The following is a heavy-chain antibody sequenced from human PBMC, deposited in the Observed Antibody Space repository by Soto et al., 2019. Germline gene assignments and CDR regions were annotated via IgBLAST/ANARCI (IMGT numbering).Heavy chain of an antibody. CDR2: IYYSGST. Sequence: QVQLQESGPGLVKPSQTLSLTCTVSGGSISSGGYYWSWIRQHPGKGLEWIGYIYYSGSTYYNPSLKSRVTRSVDTSKNQFSLKLSSVTAADTAVYYCAREKGDIENWFDPWGQGTLVTVSS. CDR1: GGSISSGGYY. V-gene: IGHV4-31*03. D-gene: IGHD5-12*01. CDR3: AREKGDIENWFDP. J-gene: IGHJ5*02.